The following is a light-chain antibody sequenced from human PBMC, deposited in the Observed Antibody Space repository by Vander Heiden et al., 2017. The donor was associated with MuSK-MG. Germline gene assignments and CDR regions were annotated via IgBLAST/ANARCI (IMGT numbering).Light chain of an antibody. CDR1: QGISNY. Sequence: DIQLTQSPSFLSASVGDRVTLTCRASQGISNYLANYLAWYQQKPGKAPELLIYAASTLHSGVPSRFSGSGSGTEFTLTISSLQPEDFATYYCQQLNNSPRTFGQGTKVEIK. V-gene: IGKV1-9*01. CDR3: QQLNNSPRT. CDR2: AAS. J-gene: IGKJ1*01.